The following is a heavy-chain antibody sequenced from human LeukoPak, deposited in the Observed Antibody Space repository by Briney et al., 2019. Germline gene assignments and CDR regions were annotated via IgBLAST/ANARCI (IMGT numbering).Heavy chain of an antibody. D-gene: IGHD1-14*01. CDR3: ARYARKLEPRDY. J-gene: IGHJ4*02. Sequence: SQILSLTCTVSGGSISSGDYYWSWIRQPPGKGLEWIGYIYYSGSTYYNPSLKSRVTISVDTSKNQFSLKLSSETAADTAVYYCARYARKLEPRDYWGQGTLVTVSS. V-gene: IGHV4-30-4*08. CDR2: IYYSGST. CDR1: GGSISSGDYY.